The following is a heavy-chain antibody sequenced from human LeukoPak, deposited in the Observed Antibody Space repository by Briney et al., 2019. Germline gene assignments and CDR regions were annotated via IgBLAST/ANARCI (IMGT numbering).Heavy chain of an antibody. Sequence: GGSLRLSCAASGFTFSDYYMSWIRQAPGKGLEWVSYISSSSSYTNYADSVKGRFTISRDNAKNSLYLQMNSLRAEDTAVYYCAARRSHDYVDYWGQGTLVTVSS. V-gene: IGHV3-11*03. CDR2: ISSSSSYT. CDR3: AARRSHDYVDY. J-gene: IGHJ4*02. CDR1: GFTFSDYY.